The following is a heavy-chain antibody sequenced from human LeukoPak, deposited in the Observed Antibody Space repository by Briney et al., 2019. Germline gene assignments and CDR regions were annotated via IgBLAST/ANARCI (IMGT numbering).Heavy chain of an antibody. Sequence: SETLSLTCTVSGVSISSSSYYWGWIRQPPGKGLEWIGSIYYSGSTYYNPSLKSRVTISVDTSKNQFSLKLNSVTAADTAVYYCARSGYYYDSTGLEWGQGTLVTVSS. CDR3: ARSGYYYDSTGLE. V-gene: IGHV4-39*01. CDR1: GVSISSSSYY. D-gene: IGHD3-22*01. CDR2: IYYSGST. J-gene: IGHJ4*02.